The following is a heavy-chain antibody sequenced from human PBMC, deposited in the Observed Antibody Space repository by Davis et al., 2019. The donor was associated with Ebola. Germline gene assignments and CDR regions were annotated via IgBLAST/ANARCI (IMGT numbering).Heavy chain of an antibody. Sequence: PGGSLSLSCAASGITFSRSWMSWVRQAPGTGLAWVANIKEDGSEKYYVDSVKGRFTISRDNAKNSLYLQMNSLGVEDTAVYYCARDPWDFWGQGTLVTVSS. CDR2: IKEDGSEK. CDR1: GITFSRSW. J-gene: IGHJ4*02. V-gene: IGHV3-7*01. CDR3: ARDPWDF.